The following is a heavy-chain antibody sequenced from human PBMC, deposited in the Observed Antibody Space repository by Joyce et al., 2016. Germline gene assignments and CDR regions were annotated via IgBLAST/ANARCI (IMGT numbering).Heavy chain of an antibody. CDR3: ARAHMTSGYRYYFDF. D-gene: IGHD3-22*01. Sequence: QVQVVQSGAEVKKPGSSVKISCKASGGTYSNYAISWVRQAPGQGLEWMGAIIPIVGTENYAEKFQDRVTITADESTSTAYIELRSLKSADTAVYYCARAHMTSGYRYYFDFWGQGTLVTVSS. CDR1: GGTYSNYA. J-gene: IGHJ4*02. CDR2: IIPIVGTE. V-gene: IGHV1-69*01.